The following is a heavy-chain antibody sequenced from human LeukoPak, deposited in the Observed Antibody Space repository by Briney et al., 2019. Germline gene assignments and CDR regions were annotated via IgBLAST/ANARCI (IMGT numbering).Heavy chain of an antibody. CDR3: ARDRGYSGYDAWFDA. J-gene: IGHJ5*02. CDR2: INPNSGGT. V-gene: IGHV1-2*02. Sequence: ASVNVSCKASGYTFTGYYMHWVRQAPGQGLEWMGWINPNSGGTNYAQKFQGRVTMTRDTSISTAYMELSRLRSDDTAVYYCARDRGYSGYDAWFDAWGQGTLVTVSS. D-gene: IGHD5-12*01. CDR1: GYTFTGYY.